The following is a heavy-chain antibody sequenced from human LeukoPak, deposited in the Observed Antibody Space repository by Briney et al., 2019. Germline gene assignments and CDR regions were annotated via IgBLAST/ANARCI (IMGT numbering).Heavy chain of an antibody. V-gene: IGHV1-18*01. CDR2: ISCYNGDT. Sequence: SVKVSCKASGYTFTHHGISWVRQAPGQGLEWMGWISCYNGDTMYAQNVQGRVTMTTDTSTRTAYIELRSLRSDDTAMYYCARDPSNSSGYHAHFDSWGQGTLVTVSS. CDR1: GYTFTHHG. CDR3: ARDPSNSSGYHAHFDS. J-gene: IGHJ4*02. D-gene: IGHD3-22*01.